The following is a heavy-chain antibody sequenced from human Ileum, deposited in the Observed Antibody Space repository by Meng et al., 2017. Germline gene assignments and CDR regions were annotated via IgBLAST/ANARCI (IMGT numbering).Heavy chain of an antibody. CDR1: GFTFSHYG. Sequence: GESLKISCAASGFTFSHYGIHWVRQAPGRGLEWVAVIWDDGSMIFYGDSVKGRFTISSDKSKNTFYLQMNSLRAEDTAVYYCASQKKTCCTITCNFFYGMDVWGQGTTVTVSS. CDR3: ASQKKTCCTITCNFFYGMDV. D-gene: IGHD2-8*01. CDR2: IWDDGSMI. J-gene: IGHJ6*02. V-gene: IGHV3-33*01.